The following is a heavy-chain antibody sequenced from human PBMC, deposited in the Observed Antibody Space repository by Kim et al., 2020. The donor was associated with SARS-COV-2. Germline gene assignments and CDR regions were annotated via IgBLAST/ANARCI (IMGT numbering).Heavy chain of an antibody. CDR2: INHNGYT. CDR3: ARASSNLGNGWLDP. V-gene: IGHV4-34*01. CDR1: NGSFSGYY. Sequence: SETLSLTCDVYNGSFSGYYWSWIRQSPGKGLEWIGQINHNGYTDYNPSLKSRVTISGDTSKNQLYLKMTSVTAADTAVYYCARASSNLGNGWLDPWGQGTLVTVSS. J-gene: IGHJ5*02. D-gene: IGHD7-27*01.